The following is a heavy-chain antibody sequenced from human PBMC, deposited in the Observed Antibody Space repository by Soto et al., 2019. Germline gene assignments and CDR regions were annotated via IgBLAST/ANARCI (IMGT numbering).Heavy chain of an antibody. Sequence: LRLSCAASGFTFSSYGMHWVRQAPGKGLEWVAVIWYDGSNKYYADSVKGRFTISRDNSKNTLYLQMNSLRAEDTAVYYCARDLNWAVAARPYYYGMDVWGQGTTVTV. J-gene: IGHJ6*02. D-gene: IGHD6-6*01. CDR2: IWYDGSNK. CDR3: ARDLNWAVAARPYYYGMDV. V-gene: IGHV3-33*01. CDR1: GFTFSSYG.